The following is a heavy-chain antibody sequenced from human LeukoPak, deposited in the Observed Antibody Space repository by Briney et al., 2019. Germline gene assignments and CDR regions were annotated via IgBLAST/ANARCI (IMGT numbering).Heavy chain of an antibody. CDR3: AKHGYSYGYGGNNYYYGMDV. J-gene: IGHJ6*02. CDR1: GFTFSSYA. Sequence: PGGSLRLSCAASGFTFSSYAMSWVRQAPGKGLEWVSAISGSGGSTYYADSVKGRFTISRDNSKNTLYLQMNSLRAEDTAVYYCAKHGYSYGYGGNNYYYGMDVWGQGTTVTVSS. CDR2: ISGSGGST. D-gene: IGHD5-18*01. V-gene: IGHV3-23*01.